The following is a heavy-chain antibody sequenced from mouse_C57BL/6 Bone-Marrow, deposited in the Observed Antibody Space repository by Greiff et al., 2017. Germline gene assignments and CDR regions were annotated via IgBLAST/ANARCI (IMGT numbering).Heavy chain of an antibody. V-gene: IGHV2-9*01. J-gene: IGHJ1*03. CDR2: IWGGGST. CDR3: AKQGLDYGSSPNWYFDV. D-gene: IGHD1-1*01. CDR1: GFSLTSYG. Sequence: VKLVESGPGLVAPSQSLSITCTVSGFSLTSYGVDWVRQPPGKGLEWLGVIWGGGSTNYNSALMSRLSISKDNSKRQVFLKMNSLQTDDTAMYYCAKQGLDYGSSPNWYFDVWGTGTTVTVSS.